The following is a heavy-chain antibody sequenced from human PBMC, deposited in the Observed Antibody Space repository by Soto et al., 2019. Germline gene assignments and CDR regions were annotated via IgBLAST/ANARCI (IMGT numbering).Heavy chain of an antibody. V-gene: IGHV4-34*01. CDR2: INHSGST. CDR3: ARVGYCSGGSCYSFFDY. CDR1: GGSFSGYY. D-gene: IGHD2-15*01. J-gene: IGHJ4*02. Sequence: QVQLQQWGAGLLKPSETLSLTCAVYGGSFSGYYWSWIRQPPGKGLEWIEEINHSGSTNYNPSLKSRVTISVDTSKNQFSLKLSSVTAADTAVYYCARVGYCSGGSCYSFFDYWGQGTLVTVSS.